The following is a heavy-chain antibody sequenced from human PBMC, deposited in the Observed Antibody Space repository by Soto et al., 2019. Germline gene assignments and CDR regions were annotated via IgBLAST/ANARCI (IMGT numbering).Heavy chain of an antibody. V-gene: IGHV3-23*01. CDR1: GFTFSSYA. Sequence: EVQLLESGGGLVQPGGSLRLSCAASGFTFSSYAMSWVRQAPGKGLEWVSAISGSGGSTYYADSVKGRFTISRDNSKNTLYLQMNRLRAEDTAVYYCANLGYCGGDCYQSPLDYSGQGTLVTVSS. J-gene: IGHJ4*02. D-gene: IGHD2-21*02. CDR3: ANLGYCGGDCYQSPLDY. CDR2: ISGSGGST.